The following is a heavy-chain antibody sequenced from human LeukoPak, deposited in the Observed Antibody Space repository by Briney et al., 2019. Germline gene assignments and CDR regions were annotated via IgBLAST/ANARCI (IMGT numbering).Heavy chain of an antibody. CDR2: ISSSSSYI. CDR3: ARGDYYGSGSYYLFDY. V-gene: IGHV3-21*01. D-gene: IGHD3-10*01. CDR1: GFTFSRYS. J-gene: IGHJ4*02. Sequence: GSLRLSCAASGFTFSRYSMNWVRQAPGKGLEWVSSISSSSSYIYYADSVKGRFTISRDNAKNSLYLQMNSLRAEDTAVYYCARGDYYGSGSYYLFDYWGQGTLVTVSS.